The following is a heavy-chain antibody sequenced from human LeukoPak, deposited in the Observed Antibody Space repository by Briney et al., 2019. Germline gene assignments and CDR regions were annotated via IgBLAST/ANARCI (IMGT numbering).Heavy chain of an antibody. V-gene: IGHV3-30*18. J-gene: IGHJ4*02. D-gene: IGHD3-3*01. CDR3: AKAPPGSELEWYFGY. Sequence: GGSLRLSCAASGFTFSSYGMHWVRQAPGKGLEWVAVISYDGSNKYYADSVKGRFTISRDNSKNTLYLQMNSLRAEDTAVYYCAKAPPGSELEWYFGYWGQGTLVTVSS. CDR1: GFTFSSYG. CDR2: ISYDGSNK.